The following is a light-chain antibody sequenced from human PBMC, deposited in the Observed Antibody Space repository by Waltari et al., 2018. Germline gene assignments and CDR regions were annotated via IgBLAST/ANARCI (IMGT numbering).Light chain of an antibody. Sequence: QSALTQPASVSGSPGQSITISCTGTSSDVVGYNYVSWYQQHPGKVPKLLIFDVSNRPTGFSHRFSGSKSGNTASLTISGLQAEDESEYYCCSFTSRSTWVFGGGTKLTVL. CDR2: DVS. CDR1: SSDVVGYNY. J-gene: IGLJ3*02. CDR3: CSFTSRSTWV. V-gene: IGLV2-14*01.